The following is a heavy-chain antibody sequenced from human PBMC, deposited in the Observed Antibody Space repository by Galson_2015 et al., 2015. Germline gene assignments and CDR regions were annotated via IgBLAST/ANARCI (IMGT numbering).Heavy chain of an antibody. Sequence: SLRLSCAAPGFMFQKFGMSWVRQAPGKGLEWVSAITWNDDGAAYAASVEGRFTISRDNAQNYVYLQLNSLRVEDTALYYCARVPRIAEDYYYYMDVWGEGTMVTVS. D-gene: IGHD1-14*01. V-gene: IGHV3-20*04. CDR1: GFMFQKFG. CDR3: ARVPRIAEDYYYYMDV. CDR2: ITWNDDGA. J-gene: IGHJ6*03.